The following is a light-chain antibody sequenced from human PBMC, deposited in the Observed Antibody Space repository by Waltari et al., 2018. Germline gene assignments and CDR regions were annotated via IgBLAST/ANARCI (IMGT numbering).Light chain of an antibody. CDR1: SSNIGSNY. CDR2: RNN. J-gene: IGLJ2*01. CDR3: AAWDDSLRVVV. Sequence: QSVLTQPPSASGTPGQRVTIPCSGSSSNIGSNYVYWYQQLPGPAPKLLIYRNNQRPSGVPDRLSGSKSGTSASLAISGLRSEDEADYYCAAWDDSLRVVVFGGGTKLTVL. V-gene: IGLV1-47*01.